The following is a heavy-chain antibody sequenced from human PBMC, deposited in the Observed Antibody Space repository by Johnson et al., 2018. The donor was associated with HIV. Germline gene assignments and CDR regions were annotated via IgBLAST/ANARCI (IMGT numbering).Heavy chain of an antibody. CDR2: ISYDGSNK. D-gene: IGHD5-12*01. J-gene: IGHJ3*02. Sequence: QVHLVESGGGVVQPGGSLRLSCAASGFIFSSYGMHWVRQAPGKGLEWVAVISYDGSNKYHADSVKGRFTISRDNSKNTLYLQMSSLRAEDTAVYYCAKCRGLGARGAFDIWGQGTMVTVSS. V-gene: IGHV3-30*18. CDR3: AKCRGLGARGAFDI. CDR1: GFIFSSYG.